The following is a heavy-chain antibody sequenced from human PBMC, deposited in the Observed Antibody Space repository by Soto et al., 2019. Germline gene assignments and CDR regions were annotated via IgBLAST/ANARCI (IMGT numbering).Heavy chain of an antibody. Sequence: AGESLKISCKGSGYSFTSYWIGWVRQMPGKGLEWMGIIYPGDSDTRYSPSFQGQVTISADKSISTAYLQWSSLKASDTAMHYCARDIVVVPAAVPPSYYYYGMDVWGQGTTVTVSS. V-gene: IGHV5-51*01. J-gene: IGHJ6*02. D-gene: IGHD2-2*01. CDR2: IYPGDSDT. CDR1: GYSFTSYW. CDR3: ARDIVVVPAAVPPSYYYYGMDV.